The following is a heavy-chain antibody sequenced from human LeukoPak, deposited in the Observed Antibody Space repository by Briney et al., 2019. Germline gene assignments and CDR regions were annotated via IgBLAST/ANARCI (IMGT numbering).Heavy chain of an antibody. CDR2: ISYDGSNE. V-gene: IGHV3-30*18. CDR3: AKGGGSYPYYYYGMDV. D-gene: IGHD1-26*01. CDR1: GFTFSSYG. Sequence: GRSLRLSCAASGFTFSSYGMHWVRQAPGKGLEWVAVISYDGSNEYYADSVKGRFTISRDNSKNTLYLQMNSLRAEDTAVYYCAKGGGSYPYYYYGMDVWGQGTTVTVSS. J-gene: IGHJ6*02.